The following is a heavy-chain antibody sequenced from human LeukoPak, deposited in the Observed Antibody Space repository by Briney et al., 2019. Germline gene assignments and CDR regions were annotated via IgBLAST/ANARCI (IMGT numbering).Heavy chain of an antibody. V-gene: IGHV3-23*01. D-gene: IGHD3-3*01. CDR1: GFSFSSYA. Sequence: PGGFLRLSCAASGFSFSSYAMSWVRQAPGKGLGCVSAISGSGGSTYYADSGKGRFTISRDNCKNTLYLQMNSLTAEDTAVYSCAKDTDFCSGYSSDYWGQGTLVPVSS. CDR3: AKDTDFCSGYSSDY. J-gene: IGHJ4*02. CDR2: ISGSGGST.